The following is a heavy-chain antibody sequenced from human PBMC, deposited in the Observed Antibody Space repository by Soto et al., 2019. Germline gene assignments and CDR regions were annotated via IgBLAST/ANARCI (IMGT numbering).Heavy chain of an antibody. Sequence: PSEPLSLTCGVSGGSTGSSAYYWGCVLHSPGRGLEWIGSIYYSVDTYEDPSLKSRVTMSLDKSKNQFSLKLTSMTAADTAVYYCVASSTYVFSDEAYSDYWGQGTLVTVSA. CDR3: VASSTYVFSDEAYSDY. CDR2: IYYSVDT. CDR1: GGSTGSSAYY. D-gene: IGHD3-3*01. V-gene: IGHV4-39*01. J-gene: IGHJ4*02.